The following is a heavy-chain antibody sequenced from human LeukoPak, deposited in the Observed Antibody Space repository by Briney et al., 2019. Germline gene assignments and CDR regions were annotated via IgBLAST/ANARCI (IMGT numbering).Heavy chain of an antibody. CDR2: ISGSGGST. D-gene: IGHD1-7*01. Sequence: PGGSLRLSCAASGFTYSSYAMRWVRQAPGKALEWVSAISGSGGSTYYADSVKGRFTISRDNSKNTLYLQMNSLRAEDTAVYYCARETFGTGTTSSAFDIWGQGTMVTVSS. CDR1: GFTYSSYA. J-gene: IGHJ3*02. CDR3: ARETFGTGTTSSAFDI. V-gene: IGHV3-23*01.